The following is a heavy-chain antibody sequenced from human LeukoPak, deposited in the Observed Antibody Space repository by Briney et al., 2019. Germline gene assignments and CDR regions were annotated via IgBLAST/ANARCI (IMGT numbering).Heavy chain of an antibody. D-gene: IGHD3-10*01. CDR3: ASYRGSGSYRSYYFDY. CDR2: IYYSGST. J-gene: IGHJ4*02. CDR1: GGSISSYY. Sequence: SETLSLTCTVSGGSISSYYWSWIRQPPGKGLEWIGYIYYSGSTNYNPSLKSRVTISVDTSKNQFSLKLSSVTAADTAVYYCASYRGSGSYRSYYFDYWGQGTLVTVSS. V-gene: IGHV4-59*01.